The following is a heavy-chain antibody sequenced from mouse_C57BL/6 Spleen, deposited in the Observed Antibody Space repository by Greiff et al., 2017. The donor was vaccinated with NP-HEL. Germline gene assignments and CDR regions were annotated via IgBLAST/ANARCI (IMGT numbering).Heavy chain of an antibody. Sequence: QVQLQQSGAELVKPGASVKMSCKASGYTFTSYWITWVKQRPGQGLEWIGDIYPGSGSTNYNEKFKSKATLTVDTSSSTAYMQLSSLTSEDSAVYYCARSNYYGSSSRAMDYWGQGTSVTVAS. CDR1: GYTFTSYW. D-gene: IGHD1-1*01. CDR2: IYPGSGST. V-gene: IGHV1-55*01. CDR3: ARSNYYGSSSRAMDY. J-gene: IGHJ4*01.